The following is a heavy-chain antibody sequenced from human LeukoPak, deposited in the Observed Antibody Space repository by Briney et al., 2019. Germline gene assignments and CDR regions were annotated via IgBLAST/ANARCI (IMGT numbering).Heavy chain of an antibody. CDR2: IGVGSGNT. V-gene: IGHV1-58*02. J-gene: IGHJ4*02. CDR3: AAGLFGSGDS. CDR1: GFTFTRST. D-gene: IGHD2-15*01. Sequence: GASVKVSCKASGFTFTRSTMQWVRQARGQRLEWIGWIGVGSGNTNYAQKFQERVTISRDMSTSTAYMELSSLRSEDTAVYYCAAGLFGSGDSWGQGTLVTVSS.